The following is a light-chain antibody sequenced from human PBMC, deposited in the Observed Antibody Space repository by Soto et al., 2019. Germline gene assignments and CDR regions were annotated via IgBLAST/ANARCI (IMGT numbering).Light chain of an antibody. CDR2: SAS. CDR3: QQYNSWPLT. CDR1: QSVSSD. Sequence: EVVMTQSPATLSVYPGERATLSCRASQSVSSDLAWYHQKPGQAPRLLIYSASTRATGIPARFSGSGSGTEFTLTINSLQSEDFAVYYCQQYNSWPLTFGGGSNADI. J-gene: IGKJ4*01. V-gene: IGKV3-15*01.